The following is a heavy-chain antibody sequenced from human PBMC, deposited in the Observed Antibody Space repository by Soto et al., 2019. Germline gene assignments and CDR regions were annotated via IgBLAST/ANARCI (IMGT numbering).Heavy chain of an antibody. CDR2: IYYSGST. CDR1: GGSISSSSYY. Sequence: SETLSLTCTVSGGSISSSSYYWGWIRQPPGKGLEWIGSIYYSGSTYYNPSLKSRVTISVDTSKNQFSLKLSSVTAADTAVYYCASFPTGYYGSGSYSKSRYYVDYWGQGTLVTVSS. CDR3: ASFPTGYYGSGSYSKSRYYVDY. J-gene: IGHJ4*02. D-gene: IGHD3-10*01. V-gene: IGHV4-39*01.